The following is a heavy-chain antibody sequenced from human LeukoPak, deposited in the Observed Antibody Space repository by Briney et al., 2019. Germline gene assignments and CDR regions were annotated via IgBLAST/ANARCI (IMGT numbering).Heavy chain of an antibody. J-gene: IGHJ5*02. V-gene: IGHV3-33*01. Sequence: PGGSLRLSCAAPGITFSSFGMHWLRQAPGKGLEWVAFIWYDVSNKYYADSVKGRFTISRDNSKNTLYLQMNSLRAEDTAVYYCARDGTVTAGPFDPRGRGTLVTVSS. CDR3: ARDGTVTAGPFDP. CDR1: GITFSSFG. CDR2: IWYDVSNK. D-gene: IGHD4-11*01.